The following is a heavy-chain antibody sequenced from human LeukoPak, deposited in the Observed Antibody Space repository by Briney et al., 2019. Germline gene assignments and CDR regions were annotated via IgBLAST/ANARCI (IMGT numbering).Heavy chain of an antibody. V-gene: IGHV4-61*02. CDR2: IYTSGST. CDR3: ARDRSSGFDY. Sequence: SETLSLTCTVSGGSISSGSYYWSWIRQPAGKGLEWIGRIYTSGSTNYNPSLKSRVTISVDTSKNQFSLKLSSVTAADTAVYYCARDRSSGFDYWGQGTLVTVSS. D-gene: IGHD3-10*01. J-gene: IGHJ4*02. CDR1: GGSISSGSYY.